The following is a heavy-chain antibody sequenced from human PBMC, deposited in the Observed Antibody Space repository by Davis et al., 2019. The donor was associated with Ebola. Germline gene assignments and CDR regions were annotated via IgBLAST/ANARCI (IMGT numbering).Heavy chain of an antibody. CDR3: ARPHNIRFLEWLLLEYFDY. D-gene: IGHD3-3*01. CDR2: VRSHGSDD. J-gene: IGHJ4*02. CDR1: GFTFNIFD. Sequence: GESLKISCAASGFTFNIFDMHWVRQAPGRGLEWVAFVRSHGSDDHYADSVKGRFTISRDNSKNTLYLQMNSLRAEDTAVYYCARPHNIRFLEWLLLEYFDYWGQGTLVTVSS. V-gene: IGHV3-30*02.